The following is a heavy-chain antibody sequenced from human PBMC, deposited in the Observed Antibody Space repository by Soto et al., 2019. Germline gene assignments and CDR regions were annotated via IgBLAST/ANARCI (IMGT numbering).Heavy chain of an antibody. Sequence: EVQLVESGGGLVKPGGSLRLSCAAAGFTFSNAWMSWVRQAPGKGLEWVGRIKSNSDGGTTDYAAPVKGRFIISRDDSQNTLSLQMNSLKTEDTGVYLCTTDGQSGRYYNGVFDIWGQGTMVTVSS. J-gene: IGHJ3*02. CDR1: GFTFSNAW. D-gene: IGHD3-10*01. V-gene: IGHV3-15*01. CDR3: TTDGQSGRYYNGVFDI. CDR2: IKSNSDGGTT.